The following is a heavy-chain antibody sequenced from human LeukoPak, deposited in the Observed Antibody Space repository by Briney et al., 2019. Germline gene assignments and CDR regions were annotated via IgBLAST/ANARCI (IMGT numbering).Heavy chain of an antibody. V-gene: IGHV5-51*01. CDR2: IYPGDSDT. Sequence: GESLKISCKGSGYSFTSYWIGWVRQMPGKGLERMGIIYPGDSDTRYSPSFQGQVTFSADKSISTAYLQWSGLKASDTAMYYCARHEDSSVYYSQGFDYWGQGTLVTVSS. CDR3: ARHEDSSVYYSQGFDY. D-gene: IGHD3-22*01. J-gene: IGHJ4*02. CDR1: GYSFTSYW.